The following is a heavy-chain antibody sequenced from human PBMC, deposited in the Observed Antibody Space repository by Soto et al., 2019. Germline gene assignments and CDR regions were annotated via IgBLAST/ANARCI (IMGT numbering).Heavy chain of an antibody. V-gene: IGHV4-39*01. D-gene: IGHD3-10*01. CDR3: ARQSGGDAFDI. Sequence: QLQLQESGPGLVKPSETLSLTCTVSGGSISSSSYYWGWIRQPPGKGLEWIGSIYYSGSTYYNPSLKSRVTISVDTSKNQFSLKLSSVTAADTAVYYCARQSGGDAFDIWGQGTMVTVSS. CDR2: IYYSGST. J-gene: IGHJ3*02. CDR1: GGSISSSSYY.